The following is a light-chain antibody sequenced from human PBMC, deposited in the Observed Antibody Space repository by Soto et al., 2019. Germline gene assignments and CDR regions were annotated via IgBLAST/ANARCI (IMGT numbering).Light chain of an antibody. Sequence: QSVLTQPPSASGTPGQRVTISCSGSSSNIGSNFVYWYQQFPGTAPKLLIYRNNQRPSGVPDRFSGSKSGTSASLAISGLPSEDEADYYCAAWDDSLSGWVFGGGTKLTFL. CDR3: AAWDDSLSGWV. CDR1: SSNIGSNF. V-gene: IGLV1-47*01. J-gene: IGLJ3*02. CDR2: RNN.